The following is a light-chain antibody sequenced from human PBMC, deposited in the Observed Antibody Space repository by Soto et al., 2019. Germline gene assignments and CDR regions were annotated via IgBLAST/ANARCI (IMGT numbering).Light chain of an antibody. CDR1: QSLLHSNGYNY. Sequence: DIVMTQSPLSLPVTPGEPASISCRSSQSLLHSNGYNYLDWYLQKPGQSPQLLIYLGSNRASGVPDRFSGSGSGTDFTLKIIRVEAEDVGVYYCMQALQTLPTFGQGTKVEIK. V-gene: IGKV2-28*01. CDR2: LGS. J-gene: IGKJ1*01. CDR3: MQALQTLPT.